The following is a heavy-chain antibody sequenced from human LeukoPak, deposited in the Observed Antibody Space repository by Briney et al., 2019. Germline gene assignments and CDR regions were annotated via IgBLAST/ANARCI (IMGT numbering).Heavy chain of an antibody. CDR1: GFNFSSYS. D-gene: IGHD6-19*01. CDR3: ARDGLSSSGLDY. Sequence: GSLRLSCAASGFNFSSYSMNWVRQAPGKGLEWVSSISSSSSYIYYADSVKGRFTISRDKAKNSLYLQMNSLRAEDTAVYYCARDGLSSSGLDYWGQGTLVTDSS. CDR2: ISSSSSYI. J-gene: IGHJ4*02. V-gene: IGHV3-21*01.